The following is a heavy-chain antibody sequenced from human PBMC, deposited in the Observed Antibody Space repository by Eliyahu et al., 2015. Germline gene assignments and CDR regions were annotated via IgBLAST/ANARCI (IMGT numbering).Heavy chain of an antibody. V-gene: IGHV3-30*02. CDR1: GFPFSTXX. D-gene: IGHD3-22*01. CDR3: AKPARSFYYYDSSGNAFDI. Sequence: QVQLVESGGGVVQPGGSLRLXCAASGFPFSTXXXPWVRQAPGKGLEWVAFIRYDGSNKYYADSVKGRFTISRDNSKNTLYLQMNSLRAEDTAVYYCAKPARSFYYYDSSGNAFDIWGQGTMVTVSS. J-gene: IGHJ3*02. CDR2: IRYDGSNK.